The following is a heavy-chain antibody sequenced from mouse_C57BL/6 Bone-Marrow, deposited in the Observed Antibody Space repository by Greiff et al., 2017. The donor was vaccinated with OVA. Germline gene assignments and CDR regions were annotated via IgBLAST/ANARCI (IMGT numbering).Heavy chain of an antibody. CDR1: GFTFSDYG. Sequence: EVMLVESGGGLVKPGGSLKLSCAASGFTFSDYGMHWVRQAPEKGLEWVAYISSGSSTIYYADTVKGRFTISRDNAKNTLFLQMTSLRSEDTAMYYCAVIYYGNYVDYWGQGTTLTVSS. D-gene: IGHD2-1*01. V-gene: IGHV5-17*01. J-gene: IGHJ2*01. CDR3: AVIYYGNYVDY. CDR2: ISSGSSTI.